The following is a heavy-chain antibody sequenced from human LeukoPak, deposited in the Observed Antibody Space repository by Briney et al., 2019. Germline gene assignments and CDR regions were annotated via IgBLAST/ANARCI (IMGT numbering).Heavy chain of an antibody. CDR1: GYTFTGNY. J-gene: IGHJ4*02. V-gene: IGHV1-2*02. CDR3: ARARIRIQEIFDY. Sequence: ASVKVSCKASGYTFTGNYMHWVRQAPGQGLEWMGWINPNTGGTYCTQKFQGRVTLTRDMSISTAYMELSRLRSDDTAVYFCARARIRIQEIFDYWGQGTLVTVSS. D-gene: IGHD1-1*01. CDR2: INPNTGGT.